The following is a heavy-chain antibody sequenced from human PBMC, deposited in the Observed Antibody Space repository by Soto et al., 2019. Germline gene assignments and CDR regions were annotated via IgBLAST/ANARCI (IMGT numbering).Heavy chain of an antibody. D-gene: IGHD3-9*01. V-gene: IGHV3-43D*03. CDR2: ISWDGGST. CDR3: AKDISSYYDILTGYYGDYYYYGMDV. J-gene: IGHJ6*02. CDR1: GFTFDDYA. Sequence: GGSLRLSCAASGFTFDDYAMHWVRQAPGKGLEWVSLISWDGGSTYYADSVKGRFTISRDNSKNSLYLQMNSLRAEDTALYYCAKDISSYYDILTGYYGDYYYYGMDVWGQGTTVTVSS.